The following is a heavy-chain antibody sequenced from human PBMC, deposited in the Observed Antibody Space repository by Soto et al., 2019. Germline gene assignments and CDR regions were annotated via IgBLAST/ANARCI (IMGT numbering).Heavy chain of an antibody. D-gene: IGHD3-10*01. J-gene: IGHJ6*03. CDR3: ARIFYGSGSEHYYYYYMDV. CDR2: TYYRSKWYN. CDR1: GDSVSSNSAA. V-gene: IGHV6-1*01. Sequence: KQSQTLSLTCAISGDSVSSNSAAWNWIRQSPSRGLEWLGRTYYRSKWYNDYAVSVKSRITINPDTSKNQFSLQLNSVTPEDTAVYYCARIFYGSGSEHYYYYYMDVWGKGTTVTVSS.